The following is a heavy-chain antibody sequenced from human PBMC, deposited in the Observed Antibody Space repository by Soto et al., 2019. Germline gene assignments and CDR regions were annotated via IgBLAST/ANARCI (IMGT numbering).Heavy chain of an antibody. CDR3: ARDKNEGYYDYIWGPLWDGNFDY. J-gene: IGHJ4*02. Sequence: GGSLRLSCAASGFTFSSYSMNWVRQAPGKGLEWVSYISSSSSTIYYADSVKGRFTISRDNAKNSLYLQMNSLRAEDTAVYYCARDKNEGYYDYIWGPLWDGNFDYWGQGTLVTVSS. V-gene: IGHV3-48*01. CDR1: GFTFSSYS. CDR2: ISSSSSTI. D-gene: IGHD3-16*01.